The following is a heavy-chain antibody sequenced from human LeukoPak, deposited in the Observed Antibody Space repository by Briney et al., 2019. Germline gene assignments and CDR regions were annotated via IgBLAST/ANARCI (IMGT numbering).Heavy chain of an antibody. D-gene: IGHD2-8*01. CDR2: IYSSGNT. V-gene: IGHV4-4*09. CDR1: GDSFSAYY. CDR3: AIHTNVDISSFMDV. Sequence: SETLSLTCTVSGDSFSAYYWSWIRQPPGRGLEWIGYIYSSGNTNYNPSLKSRVTISVGTSKRQHSLKLTSVTAADTAVYYCAIHTNVDISSFMDVWGKGTTVTVSS. J-gene: IGHJ6*03.